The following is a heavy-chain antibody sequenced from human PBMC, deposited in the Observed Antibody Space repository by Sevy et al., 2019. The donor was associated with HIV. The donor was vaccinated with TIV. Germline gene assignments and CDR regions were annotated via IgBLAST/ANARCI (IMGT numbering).Heavy chain of an antibody. CDR1: GFTFTNYE. J-gene: IGHJ5*02. V-gene: IGHV3-48*03. Sequence: GGSLRLSCAGSGFTFTNYEMNWVRQVPGKGPEWIAYISAFGETTYYADSVKGRFTISRDNAKNSLFLQRYGLRAEDTAIYYCARGFVEAATVRGVIDWFDPWGQGTLVTVSS. D-gene: IGHD2-15*01. CDR2: ISAFGETT. CDR3: ARGFVEAATVRGVIDWFDP.